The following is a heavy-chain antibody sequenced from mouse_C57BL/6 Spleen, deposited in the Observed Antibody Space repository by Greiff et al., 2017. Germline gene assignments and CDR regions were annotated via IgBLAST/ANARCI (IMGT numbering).Heavy chain of an antibody. V-gene: IGHV5-17*01. J-gene: IGHJ3*01. CDR3: ARPDYYGSPFAY. CDR1: GFTFSDYG. Sequence: EVHLVESGGGLVKPGGSLKLSCAASGFTFSDYGMHWVRQAPEKGLEWVAYISSGSSTIYYADTVKGRFTISRDNAKNTLFLQMTSLRSEDTAMYYCARPDYYGSPFAYWGQGTLVTVSA. CDR2: ISSGSSTI. D-gene: IGHD1-1*01.